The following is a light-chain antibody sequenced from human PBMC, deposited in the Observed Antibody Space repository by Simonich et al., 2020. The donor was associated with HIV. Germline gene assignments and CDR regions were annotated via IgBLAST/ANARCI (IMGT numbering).Light chain of an antibody. CDR2: GAS. CDR1: QSVSSSY. Sequence: EIVMTQSPATLSVSPGERATLSCRASQSVSSSYLAWYQQKPGQAPRLLIYGASSRATGIPDRFSGSGSGTDFTLTISSLQPDDFATYYCLQYNTYSFGQGTKLDIK. V-gene: IGKV3D-15*01. CDR3: LQYNTYS. J-gene: IGKJ2*01.